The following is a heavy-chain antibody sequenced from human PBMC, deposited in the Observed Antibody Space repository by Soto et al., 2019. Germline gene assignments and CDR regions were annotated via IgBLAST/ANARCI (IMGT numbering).Heavy chain of an antibody. CDR2: IIPILGIA. D-gene: IGHD3-10*01. J-gene: IGHJ6*03. V-gene: IGHV1-69*02. CDR1: GGTFSSYT. Sequence: SVKVSCKASGGTFSSYTISWVRQAPGQGLEWMGRIIPILGIANYAQKFQGRVTITADKSTSTAYMELSSLRSEDTAVYYCARARFGELPYNYYYYYMDVWGKGTTVTVSS. CDR3: ARARFGELPYNYYYYYMDV.